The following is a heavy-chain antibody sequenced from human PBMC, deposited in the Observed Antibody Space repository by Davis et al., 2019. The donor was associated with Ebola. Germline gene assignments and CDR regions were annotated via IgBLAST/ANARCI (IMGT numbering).Heavy chain of an antibody. CDR2: ISAYNGNT. V-gene: IGHV1-18*01. D-gene: IGHD4-17*01. Sequence: ASVKVSCKASGYTFTSYGISWVRQAPGQGLEWMGWISAYNGNTSYAQKFQGRVTMTRDTSTSTVYMELSSLRSEDTAVYYCARAVPSFDYWGQGTLVTVSS. J-gene: IGHJ4*02. CDR3: ARAVPSFDY. CDR1: GYTFTSYG.